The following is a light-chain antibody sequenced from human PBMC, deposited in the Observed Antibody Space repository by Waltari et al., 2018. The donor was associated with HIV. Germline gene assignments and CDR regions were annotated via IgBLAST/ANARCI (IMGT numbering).Light chain of an antibody. V-gene: IGLV3-19*01. J-gene: IGLJ2*01. CDR1: SLRSYY. CDR2: GKT. Sequence: SSELTQDPAVSVALGQTVRITCQGDSLRSYYASWYQQKPGQAPVLVIYGKTKRPSGIPDRFSGSSSGNTGSLTITGAQAEDEADYYCNSRDSSGNHRGVFGGGTKLTVL. CDR3: NSRDSSGNHRGV.